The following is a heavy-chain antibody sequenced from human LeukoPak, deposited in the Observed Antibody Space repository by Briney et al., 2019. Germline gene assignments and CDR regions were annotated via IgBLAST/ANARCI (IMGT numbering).Heavy chain of an antibody. Sequence: GGSLRLSCAASGFTVSSNYMSWVRQAPGKGLEWVSVIYSGGSTYYADSVKGRFTISRDNSKNTLYLQMNSLRAEDTAVYYCATEVYYDSSGYYTQDDYWGQGTLVTVSS. J-gene: IGHJ4*02. D-gene: IGHD3-22*01. CDR3: ATEVYYDSSGYYTQDDY. V-gene: IGHV3-66*01. CDR1: GFTVSSNY. CDR2: IYSGGST.